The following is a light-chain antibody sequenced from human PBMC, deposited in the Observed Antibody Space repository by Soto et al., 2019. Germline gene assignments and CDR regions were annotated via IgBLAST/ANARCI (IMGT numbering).Light chain of an antibody. CDR1: QSVSSSY. J-gene: IGKJ4*01. V-gene: IGKV3-20*01. Sequence: EIVLTQSPGTLSLSPGGRATLSCRASQSVSSSYLAWFQQKPGQAPRLLIYDASSRAAGIPDRFSGSGSGTDFTLTISRLEPEDFAVYYCQQYDDSPPYTFGGGTKVDIK. CDR3: QQYDDSPPYT. CDR2: DAS.